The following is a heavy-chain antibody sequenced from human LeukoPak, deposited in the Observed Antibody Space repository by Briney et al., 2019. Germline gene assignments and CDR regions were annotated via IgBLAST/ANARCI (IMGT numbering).Heavy chain of an antibody. J-gene: IGHJ3*02. CDR3: ARSYSSSWYDSLAFDI. Sequence: ASVKVSCKASGYTFTSYDINWVRQATGQGLEWMGWMNPNSGNTGYAQKFQGRVTMTRNTPISTAYMELSSLRSEDTAVYYCARSYSSSWYDSLAFDIWGQGTMVTVSS. D-gene: IGHD6-13*01. CDR1: GYTFTSYD. CDR2: MNPNSGNT. V-gene: IGHV1-8*01.